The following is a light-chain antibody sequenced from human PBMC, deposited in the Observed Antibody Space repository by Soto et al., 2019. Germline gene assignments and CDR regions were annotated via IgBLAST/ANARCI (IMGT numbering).Light chain of an antibody. J-gene: IGLJ1*01. Sequence: QSVLTQPPSASGSPGQSVTMSCTGSSSDVGRYDYVSWYQHHPGKAPKLMMFDVNKRPSGVPDRFSGSRSGNTASLTVSGLQAEDEADYFCSSYAGNSIYVFGTGTKVTVL. CDR3: SSYAGNSIYV. V-gene: IGLV2-8*01. CDR1: SSDVGRYDY. CDR2: DVN.